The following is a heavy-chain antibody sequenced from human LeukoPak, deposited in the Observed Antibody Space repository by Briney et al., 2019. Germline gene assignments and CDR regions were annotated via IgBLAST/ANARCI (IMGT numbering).Heavy chain of an antibody. Sequence: ASVKVSCKVSGYTLTELSMHWVRQAPGKGLEWMGGFDPEDGETIYAQKFQGRVTMTEDTSTDTAYMELSSLRSEDTAVYYCATEIPRQQLAQGTDYYGMDVWGQGTTVTVSS. CDR1: GYTLTELS. CDR2: FDPEDGET. J-gene: IGHJ6*02. V-gene: IGHV1-24*01. CDR3: ATEIPRQQLAQGTDYYGMDV. D-gene: IGHD6-13*01.